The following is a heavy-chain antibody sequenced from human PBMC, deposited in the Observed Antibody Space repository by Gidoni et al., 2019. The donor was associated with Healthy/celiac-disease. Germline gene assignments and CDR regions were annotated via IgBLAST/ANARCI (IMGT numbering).Heavy chain of an antibody. CDR2: ISYDGSNK. V-gene: IGHV3-30*18. CDR3: AKGVVTHGSWFDP. J-gene: IGHJ5*02. D-gene: IGHD2-21*02. CDR1: GFTFSSYG. Sequence: QVQLVASGGGVVQPGRSLGLSCSASGFTFSSYGMHWVRQAPGKGLEWVAVISYDGSNKYYADSVKGRFTISRDNSKNTLYLQMNSLRAEDTAVYYCAKGVVTHGSWFDPWGQGTLVTVSS.